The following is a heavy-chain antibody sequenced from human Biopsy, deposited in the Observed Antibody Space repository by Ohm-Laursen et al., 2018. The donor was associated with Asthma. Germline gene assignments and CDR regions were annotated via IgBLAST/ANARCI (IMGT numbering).Heavy chain of an antibody. J-gene: IGHJ4*02. Sequence: ASVKVSCKASGYTFISYGMAWVRQAPGQGLEWMGWISTYNGNTNYDSKLQDRVTMTTDKSTSTASLYLRGLTSDDTAVYYCARIPIMMVRGVIHPFVYWGQGTLVTVSS. CDR1: GYTFISYG. CDR3: ARIPIMMVRGVIHPFVY. CDR2: ISTYNGNT. V-gene: IGHV1-18*01. D-gene: IGHD3-10*01.